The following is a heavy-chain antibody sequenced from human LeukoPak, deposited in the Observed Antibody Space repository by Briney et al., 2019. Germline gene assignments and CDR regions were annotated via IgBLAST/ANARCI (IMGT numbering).Heavy chain of an antibody. CDR2: SNSDGSST. CDR3: ARGGDYPIDY. J-gene: IGHJ4*02. CDR1: GFTFSSYW. V-gene: IGHV3-74*01. D-gene: IGHD4-17*01. Sequence: PGGFLRLSCAASGFTFSSYWMHWVRQAPGKGLVWVSRSNSDGSSTNYADSVKGRFTISRDNAKNTLYLQMNSVRAEDTCVYYCARGGDYPIDYWGQGTLVTVSS.